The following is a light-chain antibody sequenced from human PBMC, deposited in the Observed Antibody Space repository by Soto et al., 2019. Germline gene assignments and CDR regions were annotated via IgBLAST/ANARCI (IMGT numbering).Light chain of an antibody. CDR1: QTISSW. CDR2: KAS. CDR3: QKFNNYPLT. Sequence: DIQMTPSPSTLSASVVDRATITCRASQTISSWLAWYQQKPGKAPKLLIYKASTLKSGVPSRFSGSGSGTEFTLTISSLQPEDIATYYCQKFNNYPLTFGPGTKVDI. V-gene: IGKV1-5*03. J-gene: IGKJ3*01.